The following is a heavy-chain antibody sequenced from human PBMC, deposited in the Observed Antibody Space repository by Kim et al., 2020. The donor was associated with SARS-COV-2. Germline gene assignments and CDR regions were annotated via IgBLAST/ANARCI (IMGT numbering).Heavy chain of an antibody. Sequence: TYYNPSLKSRVTISVDTSKNQFSLKLSSVTAADTAVYYCASTIAPIPFDIWGQGTMVTVSS. V-gene: IGHV4-39*01. CDR2: T. D-gene: IGHD2-15*01. J-gene: IGHJ3*02. CDR3: ASTIAPIPFDI.